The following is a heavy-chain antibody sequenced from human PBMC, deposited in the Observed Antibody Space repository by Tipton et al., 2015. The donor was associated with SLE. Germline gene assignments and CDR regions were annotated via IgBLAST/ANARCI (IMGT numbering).Heavy chain of an antibody. V-gene: IGHV4-34*01. D-gene: IGHD6-13*01. CDR3: ARPLSSSWVTFDY. CDR2: INHSGST. J-gene: IGHJ4*02. Sequence: LRLSCAVYGKSFSDYSWSWIRQPPGKGLEWIGEINHSGSTNYNPSLKSRVTISVDTSKNQFSLKLSSVTAADTAVYYCARPLSSSWVTFDYWGQGTLVTVSS. CDR1: GKSFSDYS.